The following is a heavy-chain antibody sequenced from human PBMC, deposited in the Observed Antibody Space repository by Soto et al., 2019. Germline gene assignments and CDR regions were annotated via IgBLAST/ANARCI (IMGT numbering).Heavy chain of an antibody. CDR3: ARVGYSYDGASGMDV. Sequence: PGGSLRLSCAASGFTFSSYWMSWVRQAPGRGLEWVANIKQDGSEKYYVDSAKGRFTISRDNAKNSLYLQMNSLRAEDTAVYYCARVGYSYDGASGMDVWGQGTTVTVSS. J-gene: IGHJ6*02. V-gene: IGHV3-7*04. CDR1: GFTFSSYW. D-gene: IGHD5-18*01. CDR2: IKQDGSEK.